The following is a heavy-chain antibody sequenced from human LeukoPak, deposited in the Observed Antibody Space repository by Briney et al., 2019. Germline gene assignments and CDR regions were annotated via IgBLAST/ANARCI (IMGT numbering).Heavy chain of an antibody. J-gene: IGHJ4*02. CDR1: GYTFTGYY. D-gene: IGHD3-22*01. Sequence: ASVKVSCKASGYTFTGYYMHWVRQAPGQGFEWMGWINPNSGGTNYAQKFQGRVTMTRDTSISTAYMDLSRLSSDDTAIYYCARAGHDSSGYSFRLDYWGQGTLVTVSS. V-gene: IGHV1-2*02. CDR2: INPNSGGT. CDR3: ARAGHDSSGYSFRLDY.